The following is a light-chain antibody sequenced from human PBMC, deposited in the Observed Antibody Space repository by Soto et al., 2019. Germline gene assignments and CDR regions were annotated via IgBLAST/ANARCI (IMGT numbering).Light chain of an antibody. CDR1: SSDIGGYIY. J-gene: IGLJ2*01. CDR2: EVS. V-gene: IGLV2-14*01. Sequence: QSALTQPASVSASPGQSITISCTGTSSDIGGYIYVSWYQHHPGKAPRLMIYEVSSRPSGVSNRFSGSKSGNTASLTISGLQAEDEADYYCCSYAGSYTLAFGGGTKVTVL. CDR3: CSYAGSYTLA.